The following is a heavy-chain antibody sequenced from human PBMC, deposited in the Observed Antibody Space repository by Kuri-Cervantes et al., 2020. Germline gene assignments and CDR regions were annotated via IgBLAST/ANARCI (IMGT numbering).Heavy chain of an antibody. CDR2: IYHSGST. J-gene: IGHJ4*02. CDR1: GYSISSGYY. CDR3: ARVYGDYDFDY. D-gene: IGHD4-17*01. Sequence: SETLSLTCAVSGYSISSGYYWGWIRQPPGKGLEWIGEIYHSGSTNYNPSLKSRVTISVDKSKNQFSLKLSSVTAADTAVYYCARVYGDYDFDYWGQGTLVTVSS. V-gene: IGHV4-38-2*01.